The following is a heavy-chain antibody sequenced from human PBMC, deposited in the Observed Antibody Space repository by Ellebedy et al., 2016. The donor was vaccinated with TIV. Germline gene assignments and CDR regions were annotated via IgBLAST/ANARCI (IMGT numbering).Heavy chain of an antibody. D-gene: IGHD5-18*01. Sequence: SETLSLTCTVSGGSISRSSSYWGWIRQPPGKGLEWIGSIYYSGSTDYNPSLKSRVTISADTSKNQFSLRLSSVTAADTAVYYCARSTSMEVFDYWGQGILVTVSS. J-gene: IGHJ4*02. CDR1: GGSISRSSSY. V-gene: IGHV4-39*01. CDR2: IYYSGST. CDR3: ARSTSMEVFDY.